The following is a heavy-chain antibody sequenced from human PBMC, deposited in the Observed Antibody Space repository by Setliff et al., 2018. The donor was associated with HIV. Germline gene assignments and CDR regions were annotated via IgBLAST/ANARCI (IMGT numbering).Heavy chain of an antibody. V-gene: IGHV7-4-1*02. CDR1: GYTFTNYA. CDR3: ARLSPYGDYLLFQY. CDR2: IDTNTGNP. J-gene: IGHJ4*02. D-gene: IGHD4-17*01. Sequence: VKVSCKASGYTFTNYAMNWLRQAPGQGLEWMGWIDTNTGNPTYAQGFTGRFVFSLDTSVSTAFLQISTLKAEDTAVYYCARLSPYGDYLLFQYWGQGTQVTVSS.